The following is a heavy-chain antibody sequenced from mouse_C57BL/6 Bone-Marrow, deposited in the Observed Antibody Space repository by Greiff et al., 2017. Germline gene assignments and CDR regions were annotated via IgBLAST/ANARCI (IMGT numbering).Heavy chain of an antibody. Sequence: VQLQQPGAELAMPAASVKLSCKASGYTFTSYWLHWVQQRPGQGLEWIGEIDSSGSYTNYNPKFKGKSTLTVDKTSSSAYMQLKSLTSEDSAVDYCAREIYDDYGGAYWFAYWGQGTLVTVSA. V-gene: IGHV1-69*01. CDR1: GYTFTSYW. CDR2: IDSSGSYT. D-gene: IGHD2-4*01. CDR3: AREIYDDYGGAYWFAY. J-gene: IGHJ3*01.